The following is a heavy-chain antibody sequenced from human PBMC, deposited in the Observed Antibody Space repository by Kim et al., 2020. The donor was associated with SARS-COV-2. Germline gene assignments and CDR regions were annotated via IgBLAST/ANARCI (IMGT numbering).Heavy chain of an antibody. Sequence: SVKVSCKASGGTFSSYAISWVRQAPGQGLEWMGGIIPIFGTANYAQKFQGRVTITADESTSTAYMELSSLRSEDTAVYYCARTSVATITRGYFDYWGQGTLVTVSS. CDR2: IIPIFGTA. CDR1: GGTFSSYA. CDR3: ARTSVATITRGYFDY. V-gene: IGHV1-69*13. D-gene: IGHD5-12*01. J-gene: IGHJ4*02.